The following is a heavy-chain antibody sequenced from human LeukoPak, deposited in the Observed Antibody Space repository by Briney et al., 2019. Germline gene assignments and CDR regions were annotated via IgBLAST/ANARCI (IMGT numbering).Heavy chain of an antibody. Sequence: GGSLRLSCAASGFTVSSNYMSWVRQAPGKGLEWVSLIYNGGNTYYADSVKGRFTISIDNSKNTLYLQMNSLRAEDTAVYYCARGGLGYYDSTGYYWEADYFDYWGQGTLVTVSS. J-gene: IGHJ4*02. CDR1: GFTVSSNY. D-gene: IGHD3-22*01. V-gene: IGHV3-66*01. CDR2: IYNGGNT. CDR3: ARGGLGYYDSTGYYWEADYFDY.